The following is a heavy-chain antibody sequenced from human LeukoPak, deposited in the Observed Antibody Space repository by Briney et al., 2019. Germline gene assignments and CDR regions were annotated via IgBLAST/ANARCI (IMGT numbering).Heavy chain of an antibody. J-gene: IGHJ6*02. V-gene: IGHV1-2*02. CDR1: GYTFTGYY. Sequence: ASVKVSCKASGYTFTGYYMHWVRQAPGQGLEWMGWINPNSGGTNYAQKFQGRVDMTRDTSISTAYMELSRLRSDDTAVYYCARDRGQIAAAFDGDYYYYGMDVWGQGTTVTVSS. D-gene: IGHD6-13*01. CDR2: INPNSGGT. CDR3: ARDRGQIAAAFDGDYYYYGMDV.